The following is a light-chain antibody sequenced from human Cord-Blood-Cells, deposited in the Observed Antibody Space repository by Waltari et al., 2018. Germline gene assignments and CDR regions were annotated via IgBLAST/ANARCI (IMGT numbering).Light chain of an antibody. CDR1: QSVLYSSNNKNY. V-gene: IGKV4-1*01. CDR2: WAS. Sequence: DIVMTQSPDSLAVSLGERANIHCKSSQSVLYSSNNKNYLAWYQQKPGQPPKLLIYWASTRESGVPDRFSGSGSGTDFTLTISSLQAEDVAVYYCQQYYSTLSYSFGQGTKLEIK. CDR3: QQYYSTLSYS. J-gene: IGKJ2*03.